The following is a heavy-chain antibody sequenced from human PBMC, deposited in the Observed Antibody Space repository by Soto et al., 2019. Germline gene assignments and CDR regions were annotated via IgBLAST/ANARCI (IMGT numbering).Heavy chain of an antibody. D-gene: IGHD3-22*01. CDR1: GFTFTSSA. CDR2: IVVGSGNT. J-gene: IGHJ4*02. V-gene: IGHV1-58*01. CDR3: AAEFRNYDSSGYYPFDY. Sequence: SVKVSCKASGFTFTSSAVQWVRQARGQRLEWIGWIVVGSGNTNYAQKFQERVTITRDMSTSTAYMELSSLRSEDTAVYYCAAEFRNYDSSGYYPFDYWGQGPLVTVS.